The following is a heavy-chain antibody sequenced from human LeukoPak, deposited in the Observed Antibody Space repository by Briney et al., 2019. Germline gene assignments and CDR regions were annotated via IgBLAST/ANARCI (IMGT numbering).Heavy chain of an antibody. CDR3: ASYYCTSGTCYFDY. Sequence: GGSLRLSCAVTGFSISHNYISWVRQAPGKGLEWLSAIYSAGDTYYADSVKGRFTISKDNSNNMVYLQVSSLRGEDTALYYCASYYCTSGTCYFDYWGQGTLVTVSS. J-gene: IGHJ4*02. CDR2: IYSAGDT. CDR1: GFSISHNY. D-gene: IGHD2-8*01. V-gene: IGHV3-53*01.